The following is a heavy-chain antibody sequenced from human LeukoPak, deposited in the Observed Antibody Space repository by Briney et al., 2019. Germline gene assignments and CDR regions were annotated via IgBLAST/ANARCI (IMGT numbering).Heavy chain of an antibody. V-gene: IGHV3-30*18. D-gene: IGHD3-10*01. CDR2: ISYDGSNK. J-gene: IGHJ5*02. CDR1: GFTFSSYG. Sequence: GGSLRLSCAASGFTFSSYGMHWVRQAPGKGLEWVAVISYDGSNKYYADSVKGRFTISRDNSKNTLYLQMNSLRAEDTAVYYCAKPLEALWFGELFGGFDPWGQGTLVTVSS. CDR3: AKPLEALWFGELFGGFDP.